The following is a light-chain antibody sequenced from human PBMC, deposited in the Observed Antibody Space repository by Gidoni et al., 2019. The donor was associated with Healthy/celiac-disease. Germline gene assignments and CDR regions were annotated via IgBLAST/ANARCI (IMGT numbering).Light chain of an antibody. J-gene: IGKJ1*01. V-gene: IGKV1-5*03. CDR2: KAS. CDR1: QSISSW. Sequence: DIQLTQSPRTMSASGGDRVTITCLASQSISSWLAWYQKKPGKAPKLLIYKASTLESAVPSRFSGSGSWTEFTLTISILQPDDFATYDCQQYNSYSTWTFGQGTKVEIK. CDR3: QQYNSYSTWT.